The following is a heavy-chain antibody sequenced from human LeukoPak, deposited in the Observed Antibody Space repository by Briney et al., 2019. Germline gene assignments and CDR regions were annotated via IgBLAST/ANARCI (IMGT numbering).Heavy chain of an antibody. CDR2: INPNSGGT. CDR1: GYTFTGYY. J-gene: IGHJ4*02. D-gene: IGHD3-22*01. Sequence: EASVKVSCKASGYTFTGYYMHWVRQAPGQGLEWMGWINPNSGGTNYAQKFQGRVTMTRDTSISTAYMELSSLRSEDTAVYYCATLEGDYYDSSGSWGQGTLVTVSS. CDR3: ATLEGDYYDSSGS. V-gene: IGHV1-2*02.